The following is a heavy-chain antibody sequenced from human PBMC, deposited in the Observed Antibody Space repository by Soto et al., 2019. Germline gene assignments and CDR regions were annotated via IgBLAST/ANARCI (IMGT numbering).Heavy chain of an antibody. D-gene: IGHD6-6*01. Sequence: ASVKVSCKASGYTFTGYYMHWVRQAPGQGLEWMGWINPNSGGTNYAQKFQGLVTMTRDTSISTAYMELSRLRSDDTAVYYCARGEYSSSSFKTPAPGGMDVWGQGTTVTVSS. CDR2: INPNSGGT. J-gene: IGHJ6*02. CDR3: ARGEYSSSSFKTPAPGGMDV. CDR1: GYTFTGYY. V-gene: IGHV1-2*04.